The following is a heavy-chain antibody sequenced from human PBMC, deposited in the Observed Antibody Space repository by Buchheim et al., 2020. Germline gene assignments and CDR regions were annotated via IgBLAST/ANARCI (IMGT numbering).Heavy chain of an antibody. J-gene: IGHJ4*02. CDR3: AKESLFWCGYDRFDY. D-gene: IGHD3-3*01. CDR2: IRYDGSNK. Sequence: QVQLVESGGGVVQPGRSLRLSCAASGFTFSSYGMPWVRQAPGKGLEWVAFIRYDGSNKYYADSVKGRFTISRDNSKNTLYLQMNSRRAEDTAVYYCAKESLFWCGYDRFDYWGQGTL. CDR1: GFTFSSYG. V-gene: IGHV3-30*02.